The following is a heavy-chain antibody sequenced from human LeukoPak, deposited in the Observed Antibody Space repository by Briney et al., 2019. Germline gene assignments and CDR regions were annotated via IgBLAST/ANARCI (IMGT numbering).Heavy chain of an antibody. CDR3: ASHNVVAAVVLHDAFDI. CDR2: ISTYNGDT. D-gene: IGHD6-13*01. CDR1: GYTFTTYG. Sequence: ASVKVSCKASGYTFTTYGISWVRQAPGQGLERMGWISTYNGDTYYAQNLQGRVTMTRDTSISTAYMELSRLRSDDTAVYYCASHNVVAAVVLHDAFDIWGQGTMVTVSS. J-gene: IGHJ3*02. V-gene: IGHV1-18*01.